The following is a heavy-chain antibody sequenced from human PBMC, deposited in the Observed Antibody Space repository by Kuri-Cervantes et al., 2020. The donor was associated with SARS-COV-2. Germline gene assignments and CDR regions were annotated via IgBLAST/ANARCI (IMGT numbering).Heavy chain of an antibody. Sequence: SETLSLTCTVSGGSISSGSYYWSWIRQPAGKGLEWIGYIYTSGSTNYNPSLKSRVTMSVDTSKNQFSLKLSSVTAADTAVYYCARVVRGVVDYWGQGTLVTVSS. CDR1: GGSISSGSYY. CDR3: ARVVRGVVDY. V-gene: IGHV4-61*09. J-gene: IGHJ4*02. CDR2: IYTSGST. D-gene: IGHD3-10*01.